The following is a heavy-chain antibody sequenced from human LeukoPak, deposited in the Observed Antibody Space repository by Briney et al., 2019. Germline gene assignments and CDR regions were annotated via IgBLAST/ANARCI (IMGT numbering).Heavy chain of an antibody. J-gene: IGHJ4*02. Sequence: SETLSLTCTVSGGSISSGGYYWSWIRQHPGKGLEWIGYIYYSGSTYYNPSLKSRVTISVDTSKNQFSLKLSSVTAADTAVYYCARASGIAAAGGLFDYWGQGTLVAVSS. CDR3: ARASGIAAAGGLFDY. CDR1: GGSISSGGYY. CDR2: IYYSGST. V-gene: IGHV4-31*03. D-gene: IGHD6-13*01.